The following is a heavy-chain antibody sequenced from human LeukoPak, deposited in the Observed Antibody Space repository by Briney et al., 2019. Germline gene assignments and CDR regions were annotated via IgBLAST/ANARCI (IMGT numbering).Heavy chain of an antibody. V-gene: IGHV3-23*01. J-gene: IGHJ4*02. CDR3: AKKRPGNYPYDS. D-gene: IGHD3-22*01. Sequence: GGSLRLSCAASGFSFSSSGMNWVRQAPGKGLEWVSTSGTDGDTYYADSVKGRFTISRDNSKNTLYLQMTSLRAEDTAVYYCAKKRPGNYPYDSWGQGTLVTVSS. CDR2: SGTDGDT. CDR1: GFSFSSSG.